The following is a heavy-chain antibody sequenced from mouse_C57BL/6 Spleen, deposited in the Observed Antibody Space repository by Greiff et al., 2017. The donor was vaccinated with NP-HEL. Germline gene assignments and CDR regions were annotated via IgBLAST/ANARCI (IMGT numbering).Heavy chain of an antibody. V-gene: IGHV1-63*01. Sequence: VKVVESGAELVRPGTSVKMSCKASGYTFTNYWIGWAKQRPGHGLEWIGDIYPGGGYTNYNEKFKGKATLTADKSSSTASMQFSSLTSEDSAIYYCARYYGNGYYAMDYWGQGTSVTVSS. J-gene: IGHJ4*01. D-gene: IGHD2-1*01. CDR3: ARYYGNGYYAMDY. CDR1: GYTFTNYW. CDR2: IYPGGGYT.